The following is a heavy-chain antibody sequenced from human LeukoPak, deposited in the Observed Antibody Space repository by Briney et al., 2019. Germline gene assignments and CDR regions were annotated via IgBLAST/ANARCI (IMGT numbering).Heavy chain of an antibody. J-gene: IGHJ4*02. CDR1: GYTFTSYY. V-gene: IGHV1-69*06. Sequence: SVKVSCKASGYTFTSYYMHWVRQAPGQGLEWMGGIIPIFGTANYAQKFQGRVTITADKSTSTAYMELSSLRSEDTAVYYCARDGIYSSGWLRLFDYWGQGTLVTVSS. CDR2: IIPIFGTA. D-gene: IGHD6-19*01. CDR3: ARDGIYSSGWLRLFDY.